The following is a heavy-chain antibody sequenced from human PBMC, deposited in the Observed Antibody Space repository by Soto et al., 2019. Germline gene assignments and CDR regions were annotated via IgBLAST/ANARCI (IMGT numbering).Heavy chain of an antibody. V-gene: IGHV1-69*01. CDR2: IIPIFGTA. D-gene: IGHD3-10*01. Sequence: QVQLVQSGAEVKKPGSSVKVSCKASGGTFSSYAISWVRQAPGQGLEWMGGIIPIFGTANYAQKFQGRVTITADESTSTAYMELSSLRSEDTAVYYCARISYYYGLGSYRSPNDYWGQGTLVTVSS. J-gene: IGHJ4*02. CDR1: GGTFSSYA. CDR3: ARISYYYGLGSYRSPNDY.